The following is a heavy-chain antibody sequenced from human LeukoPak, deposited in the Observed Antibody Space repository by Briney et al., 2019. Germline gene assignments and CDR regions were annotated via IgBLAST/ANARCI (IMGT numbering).Heavy chain of an antibody. CDR3: ASAPLNGDYFDY. Sequence: GASVKVSCKVSGYTLTELSMHWVRQAPGKGLEWVSYISSSSSTIYYADSVKGRFTISRDNAKNSLYLQMNSLRDEDTAVYYCASAPLNGDYFDYWGQGTLVTVSS. CDR1: GYTLTELS. D-gene: IGHD4-17*01. J-gene: IGHJ4*02. CDR2: ISSSSSTI. V-gene: IGHV3-48*02.